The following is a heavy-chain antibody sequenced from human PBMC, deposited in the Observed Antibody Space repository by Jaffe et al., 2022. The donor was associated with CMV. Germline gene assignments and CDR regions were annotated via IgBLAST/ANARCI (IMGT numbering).Heavy chain of an antibody. CDR2: IIPIFGTA. Sequence: QVQLVQSGAEVKKPGSSVKVSCKASGGTFSSYAISWVRQAPGQGLEWMGGIIPIFGTANYAQKFQGRVTITADESTSTAYMELSSLRSEDTAVYYCARDGVGYHMGLKIFGEPHDYYYYYGMDVWGQGTTVTVSS. CDR1: GGTFSSYA. J-gene: IGHJ6*02. V-gene: IGHV1-69*01. D-gene: IGHD3-3*01. CDR3: ARDGVGYHMGLKIFGEPHDYYYYYGMDV.